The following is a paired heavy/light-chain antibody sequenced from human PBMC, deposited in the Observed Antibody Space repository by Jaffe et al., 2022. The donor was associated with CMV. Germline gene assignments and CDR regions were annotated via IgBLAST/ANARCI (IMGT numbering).Light chain of an antibody. V-gene: IGKV1-39*01. CDR2: GAS. CDR3: QQGYNTPWT. CDR1: QSISSY. Sequence: DIQMTQSPSSLSASVGDRVTITCRASQSISSYLNWYQQKPGKAPNLLIYGASSLQSGVPSRFSGNGSGTHFTLTISSLQPEDFATYYCQQGYNTPWTFGQGTKVEIK. J-gene: IGKJ1*01.
Heavy chain of an antibody. CDR3: AGRKWNDRSYWFDP. V-gene: IGHV4-39*01. CDR1: GGSISTTSYY. CDR2: MYYSGST. D-gene: IGHD1-1*01. Sequence: HLQESGPGLVKPSETLSLTCTVSGGSISTTSYYWGWIRQPPGKGLEWIGSMYYSGSTNYNPSLKSRVTISVDTSKRQFSLNLSSVTAADTAVYYCAGRKWNDRSYWFDPWGQGALVTVSS. J-gene: IGHJ5*02.